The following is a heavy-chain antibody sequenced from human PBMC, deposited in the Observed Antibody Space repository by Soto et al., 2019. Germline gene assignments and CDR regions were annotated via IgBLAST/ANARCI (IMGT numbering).Heavy chain of an antibody. CDR2: IYYSGST. CDR3: ARLQRGYSGNFDY. CDR1: GGSISSSSYY. J-gene: IGHJ4*02. D-gene: IGHD5-12*01. Sequence: QLQLQESGPGLVKPSETLSLTCTVSGGSISSSSYYWGWIRQPPGKGLEWIGSIYYSGSTYYNPSLKSRVTISVDTSKNQFSLKLSSVTAADTAVYYCARLQRGYSGNFDYWGQGTLVTVSS. V-gene: IGHV4-39*01.